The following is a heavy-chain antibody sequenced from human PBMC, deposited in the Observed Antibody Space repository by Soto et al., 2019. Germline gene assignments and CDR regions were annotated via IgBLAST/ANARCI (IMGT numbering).Heavy chain of an antibody. J-gene: IGHJ4*02. CDR1: GYTFTHHG. V-gene: IGHV1-18*01. CDR3: GKDRPRLTQNMNGIF. CDR2: ISALTDFT. Sequence: QVQLVQSGAEVRKPGASVKVSCQTSGYTFTHHGISWVRQAPGQGLEWVGWISALTDFTDYAQKFQGRVTLTTDKPTSTSYMELRSLTSDDPAVYYCGKDRPRLTQNMNGIFWGQGTLVTVSS. D-gene: IGHD2-8*01.